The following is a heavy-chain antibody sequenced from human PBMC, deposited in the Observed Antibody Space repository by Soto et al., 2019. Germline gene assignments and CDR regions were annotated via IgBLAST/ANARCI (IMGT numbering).Heavy chain of an antibody. V-gene: IGHV4-59*01. Sequence: QVQLQESGPGLVKPSETLSLTCTVSGGSISSYYWSWIRQPPGKGLEWIGYIFYSGSTNYNPSHRRRKTISGDTSKNQTSLKLSAVTAADTAVYHCARHIGYCSSPSCHLAYMDVWGKGTTVTVSS. CDR3: ARHIGYCSSPSCHLAYMDV. CDR1: GGSISSYY. CDR2: IFYSGST. D-gene: IGHD2-2*01. J-gene: IGHJ6*03.